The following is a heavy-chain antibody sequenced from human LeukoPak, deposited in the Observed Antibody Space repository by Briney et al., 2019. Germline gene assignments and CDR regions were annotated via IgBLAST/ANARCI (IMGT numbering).Heavy chain of an antibody. CDR1: GGSISSGGYS. CDR3: AKARFGTATALSFDH. V-gene: IGHV4-30-2*01. Sequence: SQTLSLTCAVSGGSISSGGYSWSWIRQPPGKGLEWIGYIYHSGSTYYNPSLKSRVTISVDRSKNQFSLKLSSVTAADTAVYYCAKARFGTATALSFDHWGQGTLVTVSS. D-gene: IGHD1/OR15-1a*01. J-gene: IGHJ4*02. CDR2: IYHSGST.